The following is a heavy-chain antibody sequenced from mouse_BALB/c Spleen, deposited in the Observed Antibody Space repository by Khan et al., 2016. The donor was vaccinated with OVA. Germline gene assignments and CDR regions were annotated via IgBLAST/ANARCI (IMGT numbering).Heavy chain of an antibody. V-gene: IGHV1-85*01. CDR2: IFPGDGGT. CDR1: GYTFTSYD. D-gene: IGHD2-14*01. J-gene: IGHJ3*01. Sequence: VQLQESGAELVKPGASVKLSCKASGYTFTSYDMNWVRQRPEQGLEGIGWIFPGDGGTKYNEKFKGKATLTKDKSSSTAYMKLSRLTSRDSTVYFCASGGYGGFAYWGQGTLVTVSA. CDR3: ASGGYGGFAY.